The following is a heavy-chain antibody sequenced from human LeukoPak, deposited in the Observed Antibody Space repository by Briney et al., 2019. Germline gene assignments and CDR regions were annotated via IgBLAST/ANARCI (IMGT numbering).Heavy chain of an antibody. CDR3: ARELYSSSWSIPGFDP. D-gene: IGHD6-13*01. J-gene: IGHJ5*02. V-gene: IGHV1-2*02. CDR1: GYTFTGYY. CDR2: INPNSGGT. Sequence: GASVKVSCKASGYTFTGYYMHWVRQAPGQGLEWMGWINPNSGGTNYAQKFQGRVTMTRDTSISTAYMELSRLRSDDTAVYYCARELYSSSWSIPGFDPWGQGTLVTVSS.